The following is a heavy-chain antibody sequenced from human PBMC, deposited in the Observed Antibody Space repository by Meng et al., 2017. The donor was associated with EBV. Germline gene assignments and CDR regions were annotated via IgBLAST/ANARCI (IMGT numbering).Heavy chain of an antibody. Sequence: QVELVWSGSEVKKPGASVKVSCKASGYTFTSYDISWVRQATGQGLEWMGWMNPNSGNTGYAQKFQGRVTMTRNTSISTAYMELSSLRSEDTAVYYCARGRGVYCSGGSCYPGWFDPWGQGTLVTVSS. D-gene: IGHD2-15*01. CDR1: GYTFTSYD. J-gene: IGHJ5*02. V-gene: IGHV1-8*01. CDR2: MNPNSGNT. CDR3: ARGRGVYCSGGSCYPGWFDP.